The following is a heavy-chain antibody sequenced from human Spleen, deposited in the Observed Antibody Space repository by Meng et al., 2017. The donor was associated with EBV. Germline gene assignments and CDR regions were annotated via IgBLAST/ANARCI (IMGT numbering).Heavy chain of an antibody. Sequence: EVQLVESGGGLVKPWGSLRLSGAASGFTFSSYSMNWVRQAPGKGLEWVSSISSSSSYIYYADSVKGRFTISRDNAKNSLYLQMNSLRAEDTAVYYCARGRYYDSSGYPRGWFDPWGQGTLVTVAS. D-gene: IGHD3-22*01. CDR3: ARGRYYDSSGYPRGWFDP. CDR2: ISSSSSYI. CDR1: GFTFSSYS. J-gene: IGHJ5*02. V-gene: IGHV3-21*01.